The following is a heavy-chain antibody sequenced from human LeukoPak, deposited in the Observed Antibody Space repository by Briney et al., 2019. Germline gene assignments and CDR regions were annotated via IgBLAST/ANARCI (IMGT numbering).Heavy chain of an antibody. Sequence: GGSLRLSCAASGFTFSIYAMSWVRQAPGKGLEWVGRIKSKTDGGTTDYAAPVKGRFTISRDDSKNTLYLQMNSLKTEDTAVYYCTTDLTYSGYDRDYWGQGTLVTVSS. D-gene: IGHD5-12*01. CDR2: IKSKTDGGTT. CDR1: GFTFSIYA. CDR3: TTDLTYSGYDRDY. V-gene: IGHV3-15*01. J-gene: IGHJ4*02.